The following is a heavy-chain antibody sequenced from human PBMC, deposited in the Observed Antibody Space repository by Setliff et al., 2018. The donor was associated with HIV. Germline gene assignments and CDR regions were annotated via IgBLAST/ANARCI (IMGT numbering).Heavy chain of an antibody. Sequence: PSETLSLTCRLSGDSIVFDDSTRSYHCSWIRQPPGKGLEWIGSTHYSGSSYYSPSLKSRVTISLDTSKNQFSLKLSSMTAADTAVYYCARDVGLCGVDCWPYFYFDLWGRGNLVTVS. CDR3: ARDVGLCGVDCWPYFYFDL. CDR1: GDSIVFDDSTRSYH. V-gene: IGHV4-39*07. J-gene: IGHJ2*01. D-gene: IGHD2-21*02. CDR2: THYSGSS.